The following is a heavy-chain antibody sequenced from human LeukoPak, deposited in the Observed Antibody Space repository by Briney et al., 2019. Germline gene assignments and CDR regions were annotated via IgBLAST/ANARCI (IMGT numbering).Heavy chain of an antibody. D-gene: IGHD1-26*01. Sequence: GASVKVSCKASGYTFTGYYMHWVRQAPGQGLQWMGWINPNSGGTNYAQKFQGRVTMTRDTSISTAYMELSRLRSDDTAVYYCARGPRYSGSRRSPGKRDDAFDIWGQGTMVTVSS. CDR1: GYTFTGYY. CDR2: INPNSGGT. J-gene: IGHJ3*02. CDR3: ARGPRYSGSRRSPGKRDDAFDI. V-gene: IGHV1-2*02.